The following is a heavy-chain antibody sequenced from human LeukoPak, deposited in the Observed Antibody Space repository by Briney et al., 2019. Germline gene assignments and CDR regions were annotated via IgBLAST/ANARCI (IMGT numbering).Heavy chain of an antibody. Sequence: SETLSLTCTVSGGSISSSSFYWGWIRQPPGKGLEWIGSIYYSGSTYYNPSLKSRVTISVDTSKNQFSLKLSSVTAADTAVYYCARLYPYGALDYWGQGTLVTVSS. CDR1: GGSISSSSFY. J-gene: IGHJ4*02. CDR2: IYYSGST. D-gene: IGHD3-10*01. CDR3: ARLYPYGALDY. V-gene: IGHV4-39*01.